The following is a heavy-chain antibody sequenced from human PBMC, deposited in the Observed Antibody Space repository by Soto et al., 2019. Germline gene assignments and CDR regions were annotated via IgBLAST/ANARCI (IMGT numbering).Heavy chain of an antibody. Sequence: QVQLQQWGAGLLKPSETLSLTCAVHGGSFRGYHWTWIRQPPGKGLEWIGEINNSGSTNDNPSLKSRVTISRDTSNNQFSLSLSSVTAAETAIYYCARGGYTSGWFRFWGQGILVTVSS. V-gene: IGHV4-34*01. CDR2: INNSGST. CDR3: ARGGYTSGWFRF. J-gene: IGHJ4*02. CDR1: GGSFRGYH. D-gene: IGHD6-19*01.